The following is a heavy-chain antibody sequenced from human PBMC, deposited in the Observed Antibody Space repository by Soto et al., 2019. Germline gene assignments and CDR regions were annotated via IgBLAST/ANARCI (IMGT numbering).Heavy chain of an antibody. V-gene: IGHV1-69*01. CDR1: GGTFSSYA. J-gene: IGHJ6*02. CDR3: ARRPLEPRIYYYYGMDV. Sequence: QVQLVQSGAEVKKPGSSVKVSCKASGGTFSSYAISWVRQAPGQGLEWMGGIIPIFGTANYAQKFQGRVTITADESTSTSYMELSSLRSEDTAVYYCARRPLEPRIYYYYGMDVWGQGTTVTVSS. CDR2: IIPIFGTA. D-gene: IGHD1-1*01.